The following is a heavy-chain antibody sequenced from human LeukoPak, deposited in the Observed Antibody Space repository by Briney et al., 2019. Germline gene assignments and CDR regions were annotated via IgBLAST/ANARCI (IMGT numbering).Heavy chain of an antibody. V-gene: IGHV4-39*06. CDR3: ARVVTVVRNFDY. Sequence: SETLSLTCTVSGGSISSSSYYWGWIRQPPGKGLEWIGSIYYSGSTYYNPSLKSRVTISVDTSKNQFPLKLSSVTAADTAVYYCARVVTVVRNFDYWGQGTLVTVSS. D-gene: IGHD4-23*01. J-gene: IGHJ4*02. CDR2: IYYSGST. CDR1: GGSISSSSYY.